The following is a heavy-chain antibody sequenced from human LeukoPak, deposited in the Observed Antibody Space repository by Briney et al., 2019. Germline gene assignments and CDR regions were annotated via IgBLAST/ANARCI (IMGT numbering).Heavy chain of an antibody. CDR1: GGTFSSYA. D-gene: IGHD3-10*01. J-gene: IGHJ5*02. CDR3: ARARAQYGSGSSYPFDP. V-gene: IGHV1-69*06. Sequence: ASVKVSCKASGGTFSSYAISWVRQAPGQGLEWMGGIIPIFGTANYAQKFQGRVTITADKSTSTAYMELSSLRSEDTAVYYCARARAQYGSGSSYPFDPWGQGTLVTVSS. CDR2: IIPIFGTA.